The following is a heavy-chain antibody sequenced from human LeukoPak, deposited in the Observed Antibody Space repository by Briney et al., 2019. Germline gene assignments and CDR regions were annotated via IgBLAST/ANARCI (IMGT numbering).Heavy chain of an antibody. J-gene: IGHJ4*02. CDR3: VRDQTPRQWLRGFDY. D-gene: IGHD6-19*01. CDR1: GFTFNSYA. Sequence: GGSLRLSCAASGFTFNSYAMHWVRQAPGKGLEWVAIIWYDGSNKYYADSVKGRFTISRDNSKNTLYLQMNSLRADDTAVYYCVRDQTPRQWLRGFDYWGQGTLVTVSS. V-gene: IGHV3-33*08. CDR2: IWYDGSNK.